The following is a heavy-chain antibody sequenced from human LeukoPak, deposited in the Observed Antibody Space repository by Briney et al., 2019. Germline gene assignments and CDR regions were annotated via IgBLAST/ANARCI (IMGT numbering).Heavy chain of an antibody. Sequence: PSETLSLTCTVSGGSISSYYWSWIRQPPGKGLEWIGYIYYSGSTNYNPPLKSRVTISVDTSKNQFSLKLSSVTAADTAVYYCARVLDCTNGVCYYFDYWGQGTLVTVSS. V-gene: IGHV4-59*01. J-gene: IGHJ4*02. CDR2: IYYSGST. CDR1: GGSISSYY. D-gene: IGHD2-8*01. CDR3: ARVLDCTNGVCYYFDY.